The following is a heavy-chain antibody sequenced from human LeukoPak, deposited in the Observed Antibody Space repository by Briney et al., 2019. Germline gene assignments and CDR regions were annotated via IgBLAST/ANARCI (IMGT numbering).Heavy chain of an antibody. CDR2: ISSSGSTI. CDR1: GFTFSSYE. CDR3: ARKGRNFDY. Sequence: PGGSLRLSCAASGFTFSSYEMNWVRQAPGKGLEWVSYISSSGSTIYYAASVKGRFTISRDNAKNSLYLQMNSLRAEDTAVYYCARKGRNFDYWGQGTLVTVSS. J-gene: IGHJ4*02. V-gene: IGHV3-48*03.